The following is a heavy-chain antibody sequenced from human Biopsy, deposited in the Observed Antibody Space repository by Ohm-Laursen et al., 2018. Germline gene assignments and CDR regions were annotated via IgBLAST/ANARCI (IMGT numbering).Heavy chain of an antibody. CDR1: GFIFSDYG. V-gene: IGHV3-9*01. CDR3: TKRRTAVRPFDS. D-gene: IGHD6-25*01. Sequence: SLRLSCTASGFIFSDYGMHWVRQAPGKGLEWVSGISGSSNNIIYADSVRGRFTISRDNAKNSLYLEMNSLRSEDTAFYYCTKRRTAVRPFDSWGHGTLVTVSS. J-gene: IGHJ4*01. CDR2: ISGSSNNI.